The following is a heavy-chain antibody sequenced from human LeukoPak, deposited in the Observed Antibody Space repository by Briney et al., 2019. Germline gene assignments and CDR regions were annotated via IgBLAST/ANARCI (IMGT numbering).Heavy chain of an antibody. J-gene: IGHJ4*02. Sequence: PGGSLRLSCAASGFTFSSYGMHWVRQAPGKGLEWVAFIRYDGSNKYYADSVKGRFTISRDNSKTTLYLQMNSLRAEDTAVYYCAKDYCSGGRCYFVDYWGPGTLVTVSS. CDR1: GFTFSSYG. D-gene: IGHD2-15*01. V-gene: IGHV3-30*02. CDR3: AKDYCSGGRCYFVDY. CDR2: IRYDGSNK.